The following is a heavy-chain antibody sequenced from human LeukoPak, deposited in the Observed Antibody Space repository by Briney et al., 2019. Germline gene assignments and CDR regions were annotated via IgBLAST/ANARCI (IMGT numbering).Heavy chain of an antibody. D-gene: IGHD1-26*01. V-gene: IGHV4-59*01. CDR2: IYFSGST. CDR1: GGSISSYY. J-gene: IGHJ3*02. Sequence: SETLSLTWTVSGGSISSYYWSWVRQPPGKGLEWIGYIYFSGSTNYNPSLTSRVTISVDTSKNQFSLKLSSVAAADTAVYYCARGNSGGAFDIWGQGTMVTVSS. CDR3: ARGNSGGAFDI.